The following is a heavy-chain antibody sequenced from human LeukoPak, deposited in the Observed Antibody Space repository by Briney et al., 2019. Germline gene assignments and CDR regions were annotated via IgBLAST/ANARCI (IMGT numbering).Heavy chain of an antibody. V-gene: IGHV3-23*01. CDR2: ISGSGGST. CDR3: ARTEIVVVPAACDY. CDR1: GFTFSSYA. J-gene: IGHJ4*02. Sequence: GGSLRLSCAASGFTFSSYAMSWVRQAPGKGLEWVSAISGSGGSTYYADSVKGRFTISRDNSKNTLYLQMNSLRAEDTAVYYCARTEIVVVPAACDYWGQGTLVTVSS. D-gene: IGHD2-2*01.